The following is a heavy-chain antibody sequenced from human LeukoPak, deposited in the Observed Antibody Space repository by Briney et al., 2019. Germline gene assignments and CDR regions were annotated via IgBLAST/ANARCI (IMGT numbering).Heavy chain of an antibody. J-gene: IGHJ5*02. CDR1: GGSISSSSYY. CDR2: IYYSGST. Sequence: SETLSLTCTVSGGSISSSSYYWGWIRQPPGKGLEWIGSIYYSGSTYHNPSLKSRVTISVDTSKNQFSLKLSSVTAADTAVYYCASWFTRDWFDPWGQGTLVTVSS. V-gene: IGHV4-39*01. D-gene: IGHD3-10*01. CDR3: ASWFTRDWFDP.